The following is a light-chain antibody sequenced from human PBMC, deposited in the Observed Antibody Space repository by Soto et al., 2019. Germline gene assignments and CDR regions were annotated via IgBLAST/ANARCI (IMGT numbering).Light chain of an antibody. V-gene: IGKV3-20*01. Sequence: EIVLTQSPGTLSWSPGERATLSCRASQTVSSSYLAWNQQKPGQAPRLLIYVASIRATGIPDRVSGTGSGTDFTLTISRLEPEDFAVYYCQQYCASPPLGFGGGTKVDIK. CDR2: VAS. J-gene: IGKJ4*01. CDR1: QTVSSSY. CDR3: QQYCASPPLG.